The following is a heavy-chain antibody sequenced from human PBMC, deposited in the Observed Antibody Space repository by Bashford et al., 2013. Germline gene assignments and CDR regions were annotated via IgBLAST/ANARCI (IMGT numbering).Heavy chain of an antibody. CDR1: GYTFTSYG. J-gene: IGHJ3*02. Sequence: ASVKVSCKASGYTFTSYGISWVRQAPGQGLEWMGWISAYNGNTNYAQKLQGRVTMTTDTSTSTAYMELRSLRSDDTAVYYCARRGYCSGGSCYDDAFDIWGQGTNGHRL. CDR3: ARRGYCSGGSCYDDAFDI. V-gene: IGHV1-18*01. CDR2: ISAYNGNT. D-gene: IGHD2-15*01.